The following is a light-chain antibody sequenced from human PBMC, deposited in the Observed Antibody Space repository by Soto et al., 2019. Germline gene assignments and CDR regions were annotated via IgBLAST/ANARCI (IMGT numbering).Light chain of an antibody. CDR2: GAS. J-gene: IGKJ5*01. V-gene: IGKV3-20*01. Sequence: EIVLTQSPGTLSLSPGERATLSCGASHSVSSSYLAWYQQKPGQAPRLLIYGASSRATGIPDRFSGSGSGTDFTLTISRLEPEDFAVYYCQQYGSSPPFPFGQGTRLEIK. CDR1: HSVSSSY. CDR3: QQYGSSPPFP.